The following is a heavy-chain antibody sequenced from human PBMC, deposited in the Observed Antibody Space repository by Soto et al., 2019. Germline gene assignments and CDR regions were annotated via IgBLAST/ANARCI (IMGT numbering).Heavy chain of an antibody. V-gene: IGHV4-39*01. CDR1: GVSMSSSNYY. Sequence: ETLCLTLNVSGVSMSSSNYYCGWIRQPPGKGLEWIGSIYYSGSTSYNSSLKSRVTISVDTSKNQLSLRLRSVTAADTAVYYCARPTLGAFDIWRQGPMVTVSS. CDR3: ARPTLGAFDI. D-gene: IGHD3-16*01. J-gene: IGHJ3*02. CDR2: IYYSGST.